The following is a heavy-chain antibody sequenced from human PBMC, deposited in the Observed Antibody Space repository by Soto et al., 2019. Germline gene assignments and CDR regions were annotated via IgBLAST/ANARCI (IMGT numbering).Heavy chain of an antibody. CDR3: AALKGEAAAGTNYFDY. J-gene: IGHJ4*02. V-gene: IGHV1-58*01. D-gene: IGHD6-13*01. Sequence: QMQLVQSGPEVKKPGTSVKVSCKASGFTFTSSAVQWVRQARGQRLEWIGWIVVGSGNTNYAQKFQERVTITRDMSTSTAYMELSSLRSEATAVYYCAALKGEAAAGTNYFDYWGQGTLVTVSS. CDR1: GFTFTSSA. CDR2: IVVGSGNT.